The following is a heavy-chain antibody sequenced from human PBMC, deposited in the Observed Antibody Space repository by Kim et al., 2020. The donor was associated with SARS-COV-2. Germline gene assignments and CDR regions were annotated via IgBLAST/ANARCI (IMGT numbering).Heavy chain of an antibody. D-gene: IGHD5-12*01. V-gene: IGHV4-59*08. CDR1: GGSINNYY. J-gene: IGHJ4*02. Sequence: SETLSLTCAVSGGSINNYYWSWIRQPPGKGLEWIGNIFYSGITNYNPSLKSRVTISVDTSKNQCSLKLSSVTAADTAVYYCARQALSRWLQPIHLDFWGQGTLVPVSS. CDR3: ARQALSRWLQPIHLDF. CDR2: IFYSGIT.